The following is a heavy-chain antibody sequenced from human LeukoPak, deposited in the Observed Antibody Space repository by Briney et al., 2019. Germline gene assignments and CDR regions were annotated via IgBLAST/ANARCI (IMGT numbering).Heavy chain of an antibody. Sequence: GGSLRLPCAASGFTFSSYGMSWVRQAPGKGLEWVSAISGGGGSTYYADSVKGRFTISRDNSKNTLYLQMNSLRAEDTAVYYCAKDSGLNYYGSGSYAFDIWGQGTMVTVSS. CDR2: ISGGGGST. D-gene: IGHD3-10*01. J-gene: IGHJ3*02. V-gene: IGHV3-23*01. CDR1: GFTFSSYG. CDR3: AKDSGLNYYGSGSYAFDI.